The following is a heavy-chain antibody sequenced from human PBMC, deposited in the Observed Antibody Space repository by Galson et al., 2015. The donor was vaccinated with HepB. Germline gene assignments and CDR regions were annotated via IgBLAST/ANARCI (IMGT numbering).Heavy chain of an antibody. D-gene: IGHD6-13*01. J-gene: IGHJ5*02. CDR2: IHAGNGNT. CDR1: GYTFTSSA. V-gene: IGHV1-3*01. CDR3: ARGPRWAAAGTAGFDP. Sequence: SVKVSCKASGYTFTSSAMHWVRRAPGQRLEWMGWIHAGNGNTKYSQKFQGRVTITRDTSASTAYMELSSLRSEDTAVYYCARGPRWAAAGTAGFDPWGQGTLVTVSS.